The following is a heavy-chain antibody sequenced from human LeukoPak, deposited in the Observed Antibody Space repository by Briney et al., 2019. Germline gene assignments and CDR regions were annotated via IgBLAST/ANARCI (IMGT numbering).Heavy chain of an antibody. CDR2: IYYTGTT. V-gene: IGHV4-59*01. CDR3: ARAQDRVSAFDY. CDR1: GGSIIGYH. D-gene: IGHD3-10*01. Sequence: SGTLSLTCTVSGGSIIGYHWSWIRQSPRQGLEWIGYIYYTGTTDYNPSLKSRLTMSMDTPKSQFSLELTSVTAADTAVYYCARAQDRVSAFDYWGQGTQVTVSS. J-gene: IGHJ4*02.